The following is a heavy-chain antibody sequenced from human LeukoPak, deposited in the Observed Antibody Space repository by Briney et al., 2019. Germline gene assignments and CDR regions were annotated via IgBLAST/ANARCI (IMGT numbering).Heavy chain of an antibody. J-gene: IGHJ6*02. CDR2: ISSSSSYI. CDR1: GFTFSSYS. V-gene: IGHV3-21*01. Sequence: GGSLRLSCAASGFTFSSYSMTWVRQAPGKGLEWVSSISSSSSYIYYADSVKGRFTISRDNAKNSLYLQMNSLRAEDTAVYYCARDAYDSSGYRDYYGMDVWGQGTTVTVSS. CDR3: ARDAYDSSGYRDYYGMDV. D-gene: IGHD3-22*01.